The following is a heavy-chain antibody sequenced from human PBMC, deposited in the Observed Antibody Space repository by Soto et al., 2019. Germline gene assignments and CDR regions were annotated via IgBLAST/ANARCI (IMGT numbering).Heavy chain of an antibody. CDR1: GYTFTGYY. D-gene: IGHD6-6*01. Sequence: AASVKVSCKXSGYTFTGYYMHWVRQSPGQGLEWMGWINPDSGGTNYAQKFQGRVTMTRDTSISTAYMELTRVRSDDTAVYFCARLGIEPRAFDYWGQGTLVTVSS. CDR3: ARLGIEPRAFDY. J-gene: IGHJ4*02. CDR2: INPDSGGT. V-gene: IGHV1-2*02.